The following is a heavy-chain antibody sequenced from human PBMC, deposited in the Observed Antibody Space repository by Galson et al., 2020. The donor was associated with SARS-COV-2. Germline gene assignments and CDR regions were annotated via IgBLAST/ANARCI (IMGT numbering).Heavy chain of an antibody. J-gene: IGHJ6*02. CDR2: ISSNGGST. CDR3: ARGKPILWFGELLAETLPYGMDV. Sequence: TGGSLRLSCAASGFTFSSYAMHWVRQAPGKGLEYVSAISSNGGSTYYANSVKGRFTISRDNSKNTLYLQMGSLRAEDMAVYYCARGKPILWFGELLAETLPYGMDVWGQGTTVTVSS. V-gene: IGHV3-64*01. CDR1: GFTFSSYA. D-gene: IGHD3-10*01.